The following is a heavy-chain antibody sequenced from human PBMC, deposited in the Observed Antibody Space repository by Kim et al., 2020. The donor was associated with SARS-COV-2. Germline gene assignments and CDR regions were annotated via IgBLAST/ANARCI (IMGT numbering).Heavy chain of an antibody. D-gene: IGHD2-2*01. CDR3: VIGGWVGVVPAATLRYYYYYGMDV. CDR1: GYTFTGYY. Sequence: ASVKVSCKASGYTFTGYYMHWVRQAPGQGLERMGWINPNSGGTNYAQKFQGWVTMTRDTSISTAYMELSRLRSDDTAVYYCVIGGWVGVVPAATLRYYYYYGMDVWGQGTTVTVSS. J-gene: IGHJ6*02. CDR2: INPNSGGT. V-gene: IGHV1-2*04.